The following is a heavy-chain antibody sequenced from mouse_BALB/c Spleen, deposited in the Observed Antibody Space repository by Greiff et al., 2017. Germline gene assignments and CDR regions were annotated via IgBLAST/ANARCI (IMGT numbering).Heavy chain of an antibody. CDR1: GFTFSSYT. CDR2: ISSGGSYT. Sequence: VKLMESGGGLVKPGGSLKLSCAASGFTFSSYTMSWVRQTPEKRLEWVATISSGGSYTYYPDSVKGRFTISRDNAKNTLYLQMSSLKSEDTAMYYCTREGDYWGQGTSVTVSS. V-gene: IGHV5-6-4*01. CDR3: TREGDY. J-gene: IGHJ4*01.